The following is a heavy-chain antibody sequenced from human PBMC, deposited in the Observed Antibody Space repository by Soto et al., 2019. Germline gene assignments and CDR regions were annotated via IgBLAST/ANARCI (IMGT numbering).Heavy chain of an antibody. V-gene: IGHV4-39*01. D-gene: IGHD3-3*01. CDR1: GGSISSSSYY. J-gene: IGHJ4*02. CDR2: IYYSGST. CDR3: ARLPYDFWSGYYLGYFDY. Sequence: SETLSLTCTVSGGSISSSSYYWGWIRQPPGKGLEWIGSIYYSGSTYYNPSLKSRVTISVDTSKNQFSLKLSSVTAADTAVYFCARLPYDFWSGYYLGYFDYWGQGTLVTVSS.